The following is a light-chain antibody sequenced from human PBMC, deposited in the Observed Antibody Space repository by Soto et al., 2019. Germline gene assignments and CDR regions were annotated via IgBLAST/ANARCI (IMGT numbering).Light chain of an antibody. CDR3: SSYTSSSTYV. V-gene: IGLV2-14*01. CDR2: EVS. Sequence: QSARTQPASVSGSPGQSITISCTGTSSDVGGYNYVSWYQQHPGKAPKLMIYEVSNRPSGVSNRFSGSKSGQTASLTISGIQAEDEADYYCSSYTSSSTYVFGTGTKLTVL. J-gene: IGLJ1*01. CDR1: SSDVGGYNY.